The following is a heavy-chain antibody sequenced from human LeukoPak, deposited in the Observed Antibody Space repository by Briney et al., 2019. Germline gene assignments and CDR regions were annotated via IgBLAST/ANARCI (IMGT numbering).Heavy chain of an antibody. D-gene: IGHD4-23*01. Sequence: PGRSLRLSCAASGFTFSSYAMHWVRQAPGKGLEWVAVISYDGSNKYYADSVKGRFTISRDNAKNSLYLQMNSLRAEDTAVYYCARGRWRQRDDAFDIWGQGTMVTVSS. CDR2: ISYDGSNK. V-gene: IGHV3-30-3*01. J-gene: IGHJ3*02. CDR3: ARGRWRQRDDAFDI. CDR1: GFTFSSYA.